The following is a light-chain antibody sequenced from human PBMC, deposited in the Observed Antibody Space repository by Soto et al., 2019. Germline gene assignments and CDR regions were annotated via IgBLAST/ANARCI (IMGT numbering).Light chain of an antibody. CDR1: SSDFGGYNY. V-gene: IGLV2-8*01. J-gene: IGLJ2*01. CDR3: SSYVGSMV. CDR2: EVT. Sequence: QSALTQPPSASGSPGQSVTISCTGTSSDFGGYNYVPWYQQHPGKAPKLVIYEVTKRPSGVPDRFSGSKSGNTASLTVSGLQAEDEADYYCSSYVGSMVFGGGTKVTVL.